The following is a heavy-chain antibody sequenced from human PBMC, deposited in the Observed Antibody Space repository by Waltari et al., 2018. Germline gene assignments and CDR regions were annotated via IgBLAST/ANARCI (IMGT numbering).Heavy chain of an antibody. CDR2: INPSGGST. V-gene: IGHV1-46*01. J-gene: IGHJ6*02. D-gene: IGHD2-21*01. CDR3: ALDTGALWMDV. Sequence: QVQLVQSGAEVKKPGASGKISGRTSEYTFTSSYIHWVRQAPGQGLEWMGIINPSGGSTIYAQKFQGRVTMTRDTSTSTVYMELSSLRSEDTAVYYCALDTGALWMDVWGQGTTVTVSS. CDR1: EYTFTSSY.